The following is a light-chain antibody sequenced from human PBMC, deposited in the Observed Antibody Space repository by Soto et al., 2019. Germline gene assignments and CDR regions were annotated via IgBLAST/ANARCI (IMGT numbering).Light chain of an antibody. J-gene: IGLJ3*02. CDR2: EGS. CDR3: CSYVGITTNWM. CDR1: SGDVGSYNL. V-gene: IGLV2-23*01. Sequence: QSVLTQPASVSGSPGQSITISCTGTSGDVGSYNLVSWYQHHPGKAPKLIVYEGSQRPSGVSNRFSGSKSGNTASLTISGLQAEDEADYYCCSYVGITTNWMFCGGTKVTVL.